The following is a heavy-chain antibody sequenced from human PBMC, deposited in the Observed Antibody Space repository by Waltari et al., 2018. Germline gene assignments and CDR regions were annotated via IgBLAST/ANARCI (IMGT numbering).Heavy chain of an antibody. CDR2: IIPIFGTA. Sequence: QVQLVQSGAEVKKPGSSVKVSCKASGGPFSSYAISWVRQAPGQGLEWMGGIIPIFGTANYAQKFQGRVTITADESTSTAYMELSSLRSEDTAVYYCAREGSSSWYEQYYYYMDVWGKGTTVTVSS. CDR3: AREGSSSWYEQYYYYMDV. CDR1: GGPFSSYA. D-gene: IGHD6-13*01. J-gene: IGHJ6*03. V-gene: IGHV1-69*12.